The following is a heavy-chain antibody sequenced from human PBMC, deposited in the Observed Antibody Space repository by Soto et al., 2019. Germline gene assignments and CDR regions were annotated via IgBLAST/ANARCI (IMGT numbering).Heavy chain of an antibody. CDR3: ARRGKSGTSFDY. Sequence: GESLKISCKASGYNFTTYWIGWVRQMPGKGLEWMGIIYPGDSDTTYSPSFQGQVTISADKSFSTAYLRWSSLKASDTAMYYCARRGKSGTSFDYWGQGTLVTVSS. CDR2: IYPGDSDT. V-gene: IGHV5-51*01. J-gene: IGHJ4*02. D-gene: IGHD1-7*01. CDR1: GYNFTTYW.